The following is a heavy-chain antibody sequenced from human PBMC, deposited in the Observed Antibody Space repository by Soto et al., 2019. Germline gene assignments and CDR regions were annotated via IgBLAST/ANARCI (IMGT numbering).Heavy chain of an antibody. V-gene: IGHV3-30*03. J-gene: IGHJ4*02. CDR3: ATDGAPRYCSGRSCHPAGAY. CDR2: ISHDGSNK. Sequence: QVQLVESGGGVVQPGRSLRLSCAGSGFTFSNYGLHWVRQTPGKGLEWVAFISHDGSNKYYADSVKGRFTISRDSSKSTLYLQMDSLRVEATAVYSCATDGAPRYCSGRSCHPAGAYWGQGTLVTVSS. D-gene: IGHD2-15*01. CDR1: GFTFSNYG.